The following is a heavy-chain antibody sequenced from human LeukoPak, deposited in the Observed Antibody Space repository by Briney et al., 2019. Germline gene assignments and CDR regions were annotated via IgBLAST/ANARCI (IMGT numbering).Heavy chain of an antibody. Sequence: ASVKVSCKASGGTFSSYAISWVRQAPGQGLEWMGRIIPILGIANYAQNFQGRVTITADKSTSTAYMELSSLRSEDTAVYYCARLTGFGEGYFDYWGQGSLVTVCS. CDR1: GGTFSSYA. J-gene: IGHJ4*02. V-gene: IGHV1-69*04. CDR3: ARLTGFGEGYFDY. D-gene: IGHD3-10*01. CDR2: IIPILGIA.